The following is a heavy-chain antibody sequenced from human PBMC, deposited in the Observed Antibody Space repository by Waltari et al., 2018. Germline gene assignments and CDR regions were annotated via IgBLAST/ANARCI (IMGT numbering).Heavy chain of an antibody. CDR3: ARAWISLILGATSAFDI. J-gene: IGHJ3*02. CDR2: INHSGST. CDR1: GGSFSGYY. D-gene: IGHD1-26*01. V-gene: IGHV4-34*01. Sequence: QVQLQQWGAGLLKPSETLSLTCAVYGGSFSGYYWSWIRQPPGKGLEWIGEINHSGSTTYNPSLKIRVTISVDTSKNQFSLKRSSVTAADTAVYDCARAWISLILGATSAFDIWGQGTMVTVS.